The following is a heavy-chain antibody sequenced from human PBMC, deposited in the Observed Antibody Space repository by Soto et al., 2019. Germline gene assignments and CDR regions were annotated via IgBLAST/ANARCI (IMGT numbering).Heavy chain of an antibody. CDR3: ARQSRGLTTDFGY. D-gene: IGHD4-17*01. J-gene: IGHJ4*02. V-gene: IGHV5-51*01. CDR1: GYRFTTSW. CDR2: IYPGDSET. Sequence: PGVSLKIPCKGSGYRFTTSWIGWVRQMPGKGLEWMGIIYPGDSETRYSPSFQGQVTISDDKSISTAYLQWTSLKTSDTAIYYCARQSRGLTTDFGYWGQGTLVTVSS.